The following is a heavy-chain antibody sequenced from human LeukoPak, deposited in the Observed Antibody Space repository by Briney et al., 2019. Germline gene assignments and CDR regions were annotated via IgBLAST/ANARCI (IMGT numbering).Heavy chain of an antibody. V-gene: IGHV4-59*01. CDR1: GGSISSYY. Sequence: SETLSLTCTVSGGSISSYYWSWIRQPPGKGVEWIGYVYYSGSTNYKSSLKSRVSVSVDTSKNQFSLKLSSVTAADTAVYYCARGHPWQHLPESAFDYWGQGTLVTVSS. CDR2: VYYSGST. CDR3: ARGHPWQHLPESAFDY. J-gene: IGHJ4*02.